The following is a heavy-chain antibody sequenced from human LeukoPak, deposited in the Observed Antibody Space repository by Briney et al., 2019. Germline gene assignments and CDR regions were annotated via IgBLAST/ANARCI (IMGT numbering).Heavy chain of an antibody. V-gene: IGHV2-5*02. CDR2: IYWDDDK. Sequence: ESGPTLVNPTQTLTLTCTFSGFSLSTTRMGVGWIRQPPGKALEWLALIYWDDDKRYRPSLKSRLTITKDTSKNQVVLAMPNMDPVDTATYYCAHFGLTILRFWGQGILVTVSS. CDR3: AHFGLTILRF. D-gene: IGHD3-10*01. CDR1: GFSLSTTRMG. J-gene: IGHJ4*02.